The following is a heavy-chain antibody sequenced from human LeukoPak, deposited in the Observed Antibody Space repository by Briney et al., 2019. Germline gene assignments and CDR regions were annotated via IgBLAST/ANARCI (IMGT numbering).Heavy chain of an antibody. CDR1: GGSFSGYY. J-gene: IGHJ3*02. V-gene: IGHV4-34*01. Sequence: TSETLSLTCAVYGGSFSGYYWSWIRQPPGKGLEWIGEINHSGSTNYNPSLKSRVTISVDTSKSQFSLKLSSVTAADTAVYFCARVPLGTDAFDIWGQGTMVTVSS. CDR2: INHSGST. D-gene: IGHD1-1*01. CDR3: ARVPLGTDAFDI.